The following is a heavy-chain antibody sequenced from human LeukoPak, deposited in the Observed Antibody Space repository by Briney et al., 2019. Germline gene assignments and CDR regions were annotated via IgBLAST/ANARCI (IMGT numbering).Heavy chain of an antibody. CDR1: GDSVSSDSYY. V-gene: IGHV4-61*01. D-gene: IGHD3-22*01. CDR2: IYYSGTT. J-gene: IGHJ4*02. CDR3: ARDSRGYYDSSGYFDH. Sequence: PSETLSLTCTVSGDSVSSDSYYWSRIRQPPGKGLEWIGYIYYSGTTKQNPSLKSRVTLSVDTSKNQLYLKLNSVTAADTAVYYCARDSRGYYDSSGYFDHWGQGTLVTVSS.